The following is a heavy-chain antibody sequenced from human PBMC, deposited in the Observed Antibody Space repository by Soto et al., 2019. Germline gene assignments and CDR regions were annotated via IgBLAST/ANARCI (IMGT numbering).Heavy chain of an antibody. CDR2: IIPIFGTA. V-gene: IGHV1-69*13. CDR1: GGTFSSYA. CDR3: ARDKPYYYDSSGYQAAENAFDI. D-gene: IGHD3-22*01. J-gene: IGHJ3*02. Sequence: ASVKVSCKASGGTFSSYAISWVRQAPGQGLEWMGGIIPIFGTANYAQKFQGRVTITADESTGTAYMELSSLRSEDTAVYYCARDKPYYYDSSGYQAAENAFDIWGQGTMVTVSS.